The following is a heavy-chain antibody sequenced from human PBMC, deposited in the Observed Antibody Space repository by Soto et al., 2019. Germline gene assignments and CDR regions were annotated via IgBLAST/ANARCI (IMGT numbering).Heavy chain of an antibody. V-gene: IGHV4-30-2*01. CDR1: DVSISSGGYS. Sequence: SETLSLTCAVSDVSISSGGYSWSWIRQPPGKGLEWIGYISHSGSTDYNPSLKSRVTISLDRTKNQFSLELSSVTAADTAVYYCARGRVVAATPDGWFDPWGQGTLVTVSS. CDR3: ARGRVVAATPDGWFDP. CDR2: ISHSGST. D-gene: IGHD2-15*01. J-gene: IGHJ5*02.